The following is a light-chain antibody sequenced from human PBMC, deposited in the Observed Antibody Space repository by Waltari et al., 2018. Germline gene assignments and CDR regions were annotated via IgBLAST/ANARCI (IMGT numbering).Light chain of an antibody. V-gene: IGKV1-5*03. CDR2: KAS. Sequence: DIQMTQSPSTLSASVGDRVTITCRASQSLSGWLAWYQQKPGKAPKVLIYKASNLQSVVPSRFSGSGSVTEYTLTINSLQPYDFATYYCQQYHSSPPWTFGQGTRVEIK. CDR1: QSLSGW. CDR3: QQYHSSPPWT. J-gene: IGKJ1*01.